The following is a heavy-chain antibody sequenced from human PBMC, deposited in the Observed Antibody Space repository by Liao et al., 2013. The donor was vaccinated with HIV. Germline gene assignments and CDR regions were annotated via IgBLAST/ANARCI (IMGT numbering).Heavy chain of an antibody. CDR3: AREESSGYYGGFVY. D-gene: IGHD3-22*01. CDR2: IFYTGTT. V-gene: IGHV4-59*01. Sequence: QVQLQESGPGLVKPSETLSLKCTVSGVSITTNYWTWIRQPPGKGLEWLGYIFYTGTTTYNSSLRSRLTISLDRSRSHFSLNLTSVTAADTAVYYCAREESSGYYGGFVYWGQGTLVTVSS. CDR1: GVSITTNY. J-gene: IGHJ4*02.